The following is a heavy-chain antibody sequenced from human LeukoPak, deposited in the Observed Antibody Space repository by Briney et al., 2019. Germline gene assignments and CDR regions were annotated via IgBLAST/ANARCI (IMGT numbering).Heavy chain of an antibody. CDR3: ARYPPDDF. CDR2: INPYSDGT. J-gene: IGHJ4*02. CDR1: GYSFTGFY. D-gene: IGHD1-14*01. V-gene: IGHV1-2*02. Sequence: ASLKVSCKASGYSFTGFYLNWVRQAPGEGLEWMGWINPYSDGTNYAQKFQGRVTMTRDTSNTTAYLELNNLAPDDTAVYYCARYPPDDFWGQGTLVTVSS.